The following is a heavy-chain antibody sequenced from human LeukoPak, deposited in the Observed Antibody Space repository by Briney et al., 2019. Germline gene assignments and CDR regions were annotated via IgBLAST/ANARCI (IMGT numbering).Heavy chain of an antibody. V-gene: IGHV3-7*04. CDR2: IKQDGSKK. J-gene: IGHJ4*02. CDR3: TRVGYIDEGIDY. D-gene: IGHD5-24*01. CDR1: GFPFSSYW. Sequence: GGSLRLSCVASGFPFSSYWMTWVRQAPGEGLEWVANIKQDGSKKSYVDSVKGRFTISRDNAKNSLYLQMNSLRAEDTAIYYCTRVGYIDEGIDYWGQGTLVTVSS.